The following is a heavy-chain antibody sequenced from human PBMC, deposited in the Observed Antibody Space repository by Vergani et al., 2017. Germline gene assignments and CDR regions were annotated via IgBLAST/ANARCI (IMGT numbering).Heavy chain of an antibody. CDR1: GGSISSYY. CDR3: ARWNRDALDI. V-gene: IGHV4-59*01. J-gene: IGHJ3*02. D-gene: IGHD1-1*01. Sequence: QVQLQESGPGLVKPSQTLSLPCTVSGGSISSYYCGWIRHPPGKGREWIGYFYYSGSTNYNPSLKSRITISVDTSKNQFSLKLSSVTAADPAVYYCARWNRDALDIWGQGTMVTVSS. CDR2: FYYSGST.